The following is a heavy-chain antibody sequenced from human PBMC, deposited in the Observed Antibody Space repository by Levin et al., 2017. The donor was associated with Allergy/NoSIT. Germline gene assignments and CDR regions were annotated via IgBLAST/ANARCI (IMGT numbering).Heavy chain of an antibody. CDR3: AKRGWPFYYYGMDV. D-gene: IGHD6-19*01. CDR1: GYTFTSYD. CDR2: MNPNSGNT. J-gene: IGHJ6*02. Sequence: GESLKISCKASGYTFTSYDINWVRQATGQGLEWMGWMNPNSGNTGYAQKFQGRVTMTRNTSISTAYMELSSLRSEDTAVYYCAKRGWPFYYYGMDVWGQGTTVTVSS. V-gene: IGHV1-8*01.